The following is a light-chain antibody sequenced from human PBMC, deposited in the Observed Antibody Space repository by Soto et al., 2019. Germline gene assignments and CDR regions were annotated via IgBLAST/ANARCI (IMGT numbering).Light chain of an antibody. J-gene: IGLJ2*01. Sequence: QSALTQPASVSGSPGQSITISRTGTSSDVGGYNYVSWYQQHPGKAPKLMIYDVSNRPSGVSNRFSGSKSGNTASLTISGLQAEDEADYYCSSYTSSSTRGVVFGGGTKLTVL. V-gene: IGLV2-14*01. CDR1: SSDVGGYNY. CDR2: DVS. CDR3: SSYTSSSTRGVV.